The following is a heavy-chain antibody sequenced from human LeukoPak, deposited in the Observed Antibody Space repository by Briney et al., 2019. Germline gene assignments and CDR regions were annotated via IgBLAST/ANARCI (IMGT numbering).Heavy chain of an antibody. CDR2: IYYSGST. V-gene: IGHV4-59*08. D-gene: IGHD7-27*01. J-gene: IGHJ2*01. Sequence: SETLSLICTVSGGSISTYYWSWIRQPPGKGLEWIGYIYYSGSTNYNPSLKSRVTISVDTSKNQVSLRLTSVSAADTAVYYCARTGGPYLFDLWGRGTLVTVSS. CDR1: GGSISTYY. CDR3: ARTGGPYLFDL.